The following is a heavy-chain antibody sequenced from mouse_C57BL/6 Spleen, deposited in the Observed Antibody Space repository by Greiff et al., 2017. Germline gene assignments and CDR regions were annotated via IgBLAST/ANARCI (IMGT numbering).Heavy chain of an antibody. Sequence: EVKVVDSGGGLVQSGRSLRLSCATSGFTFSDFYMEWVRQAPGKGLEWIAASRNKANDYTTEYSASVKGRFIVSRDTSQSILYLQMNALRAEDTAIYYCARDASGTGWYFDVWGTGTTVTVSS. CDR2: SRNKANDYTT. V-gene: IGHV7-1*01. J-gene: IGHJ1*03. CDR3: ARDASGTGWYFDV. CDR1: GFTFSDFY. D-gene: IGHD4-1*01.